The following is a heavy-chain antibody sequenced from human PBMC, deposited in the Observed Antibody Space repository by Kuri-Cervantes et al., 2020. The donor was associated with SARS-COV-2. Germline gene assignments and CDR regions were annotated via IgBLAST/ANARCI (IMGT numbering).Heavy chain of an antibody. Sequence: SVKVSCMASGYTFTSYYMHWVRQAPGQGLEWMGIINPSGGSTSYAQNFQGRVTMTRDTSISTAYMELSRLRSDDTDVYYCALMAGYYYYYYMDVWGKGTTVTVSS. V-gene: IGHV1-46*01. CDR3: ALMAGYYYYYYMDV. CDR1: GYTFTSYY. J-gene: IGHJ6*03. CDR2: INPSGGST. D-gene: IGHD5-24*01.